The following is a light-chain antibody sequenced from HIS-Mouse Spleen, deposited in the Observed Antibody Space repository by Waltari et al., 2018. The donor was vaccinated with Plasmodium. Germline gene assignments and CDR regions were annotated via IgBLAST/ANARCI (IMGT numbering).Light chain of an antibody. J-gene: IGKJ1*01. Sequence: DIQMTHSPSTLSASVGDRVTITCRASQSISSRLAWYEQEPGKAPQLLIYRATSLESGFPSRFSGSGSGTEFTLTISSLQPDDFATYYCQQSYSTWTFGQGTKVEIK. CDR3: QQSYSTWT. V-gene: IGKV1-5*03. CDR1: QSISSR. CDR2: RAT.